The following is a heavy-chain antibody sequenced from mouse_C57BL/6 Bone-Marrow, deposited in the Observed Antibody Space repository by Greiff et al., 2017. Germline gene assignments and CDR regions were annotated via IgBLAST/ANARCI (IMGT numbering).Heavy chain of an antibody. D-gene: IGHD6-5*01. V-gene: IGHV14-4*01. CDR1: GFNIKDDY. CDR2: IDPENGDT. J-gene: IGHJ2*01. Sequence: EVKVVESGAELVRPGASVKLSCTASGFNIKDDYMHWVKQRPEQGLEWIGWIDPENGDTLYASKFQGKATITADTSSNTAYLQLSSLTSEDTAVYYCTTPLCNDEGYWGQGTTLTVSS. CDR3: TTPLCNDEGY.